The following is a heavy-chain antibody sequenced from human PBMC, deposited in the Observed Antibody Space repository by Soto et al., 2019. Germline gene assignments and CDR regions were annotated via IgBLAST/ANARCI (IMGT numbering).Heavy chain of an antibody. V-gene: IGHV3-23*01. CDR2: ISGSGGST. D-gene: IGHD4-17*01. J-gene: IGHJ2*01. CDR1: GFTFSSYA. CDR3: AKDPGFRYGDSTPWYFDL. Sequence: GGSLRLSCAASGFTFSSYAMSWVRQAPGKGLEWVSAISGSGGSTYYADSVKGRFTISRDNSKNTPYLQMNSLRAEDTAVYYCAKDPGFRYGDSTPWYFDLWGRGTLVTVSS.